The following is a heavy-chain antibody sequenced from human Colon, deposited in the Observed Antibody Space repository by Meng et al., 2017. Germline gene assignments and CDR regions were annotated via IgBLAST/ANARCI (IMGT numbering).Heavy chain of an antibody. J-gene: IGHJ4*02. CDR1: GYTFTSYD. CDR2: MNPNSGNT. Sequence: QVQLVQSGAEVKKLGASVKVSCKASGYTFTSYDINWVRQATGQGLEWMGWMNPNSGNTGVEQKFQDRITMTRNTSITTAYMELSSLISEDTAVYYCARRTQATGTALGYWGQGTLVTVSS. D-gene: IGHD1-1*01. CDR3: ARRTQATGTALGY. V-gene: IGHV1-8*01.